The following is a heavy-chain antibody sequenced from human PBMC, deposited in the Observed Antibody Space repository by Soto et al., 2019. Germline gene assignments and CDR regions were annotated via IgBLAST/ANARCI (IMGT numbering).Heavy chain of an antibody. CDR1: GGSFSGYY. J-gene: IGHJ4*02. CDR3: ARGRLNYDYIWGSYRSGKLFDY. D-gene: IGHD3-16*02. Sequence: LSLTCAVYGGSFSGYYWSWIRQPPGKGLEWIGEINHSGSTNYNPSLKSRVTISVDTSKNQFSLKLSSVTAADTAVYYCARGRLNYDYIWGSYRSGKLFDYWGQG. CDR2: INHSGST. V-gene: IGHV4-34*01.